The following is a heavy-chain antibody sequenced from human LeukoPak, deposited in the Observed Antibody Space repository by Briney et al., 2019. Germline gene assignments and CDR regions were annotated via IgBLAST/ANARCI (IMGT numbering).Heavy chain of an antibody. CDR2: IYYSGST. V-gene: IGHV4-39*01. D-gene: IGHD2-21*01. CDR3: ARARDGPLRYFDY. CDR1: GGSISSSSYY. Sequence: PSETLSLTCTVPGGSISSSSYYWGWIRQPPGKGLEWIGSIYYSGSTYYNPSLKSRVTISVDTSKNQFSLRLSSVTAADTAVYYCARARDGPLRYFDYWGQGTLVTVSS. J-gene: IGHJ4*02.